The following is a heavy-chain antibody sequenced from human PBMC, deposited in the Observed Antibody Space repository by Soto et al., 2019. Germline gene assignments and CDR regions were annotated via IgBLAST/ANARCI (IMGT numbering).Heavy chain of an antibody. CDR2: IGSSGSTI. CDR3: ASRNPLDYYGSGSYGY. Sequence: EVQLVESGGGLVQPGGSLRLSCAASGFTFSSYEMNWVRQAPGKGLEWVSYIGSSGSTIYYADSVKGRFTISRDNAKNSLYLQMNSLRAEDTAVYYCASRNPLDYYGSGSYGYWGQGTLVTVSS. J-gene: IGHJ4*02. CDR1: GFTFSSYE. V-gene: IGHV3-48*03. D-gene: IGHD3-10*01.